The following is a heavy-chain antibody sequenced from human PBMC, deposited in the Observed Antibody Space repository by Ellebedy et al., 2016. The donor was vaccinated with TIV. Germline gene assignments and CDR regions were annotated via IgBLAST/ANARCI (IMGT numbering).Heavy chain of an antibody. CDR2: ISVHNGNT. Sequence: ASVKVSCXVSGYTFDDYGISWVRQAPGQGLEWMGWISVHNGNTDYAQKLQGRITMTTDTTTSTAYMELRSLRSDDTAVYYCARDRGVLDFDYWGQGTLVTVSS. CDR1: GYTFDDYG. J-gene: IGHJ4*02. D-gene: IGHD3-3*02. CDR3: ARDRGVLDFDY. V-gene: IGHV1-18*01.